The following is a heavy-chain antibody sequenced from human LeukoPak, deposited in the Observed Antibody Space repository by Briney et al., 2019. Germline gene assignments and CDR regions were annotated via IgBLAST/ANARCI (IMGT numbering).Heavy chain of an antibody. CDR2: ISYDGSNN. CDR1: GFTFSSYA. D-gene: IGHD2-21*02. V-gene: IGHV3-30-3*01. CDR3: AGEGCGGDCYPLPPHYYYYYGMDV. Sequence: PGRSLRLSCAASGFTFSSYAMHWVRQAPGKGLEWVAVISYDGSNNYYADSVKGRFTISRDNSKNTLYLQMNSLRAEDTAVYYCAGEGCGGDCYPLPPHYYYYYGMDVWGQGTTVTVSS. J-gene: IGHJ6*02.